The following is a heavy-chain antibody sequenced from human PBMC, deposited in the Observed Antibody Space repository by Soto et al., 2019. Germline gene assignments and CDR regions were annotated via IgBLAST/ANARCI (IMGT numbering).Heavy chain of an antibody. V-gene: IGHV3-23*01. Sequence: GGSLRLSCAGSGFTFRHYAMTWVRHAPGKRLEWVSDISVSGGTTFYANSVTSRFAISRDNSKNTLYLHIDNLRADDTAVYYCAKAPCSGGSCHMEYWGQGTLVNVSS. D-gene: IGHD2-15*01. CDR1: GFTFRHYA. CDR2: ISVSGGTT. J-gene: IGHJ4*02. CDR3: AKAPCSGGSCHMEY.